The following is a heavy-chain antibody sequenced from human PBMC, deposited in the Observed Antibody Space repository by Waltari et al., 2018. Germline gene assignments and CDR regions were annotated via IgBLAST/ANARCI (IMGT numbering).Heavy chain of an antibody. CDR2: IKQDGSEK. CDR1: GFTFSNYL. Sequence: EVQLVESGGGLVQPGGSLRLSCAASGFTFSNYLMTWVRQAPGRGVEWWANIKQDGSEKYYVDSVKGRFTISRDNAKNSLYLQMNSLRAEDTAVYYCARGRATNDYWGQGTLVTVSS. J-gene: IGHJ4*02. V-gene: IGHV3-7*01. CDR3: ARGRATNDY.